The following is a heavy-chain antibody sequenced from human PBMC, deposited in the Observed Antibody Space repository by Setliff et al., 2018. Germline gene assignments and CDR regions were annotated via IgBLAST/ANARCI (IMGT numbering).Heavy chain of an antibody. CDR2: IRFDGTNK. Sequence: GGSLRLSCAASGFAFSAYSMHWVRQAPGKGLEWVAFIRFDGTNKYYVDSVKGRFTVSRDNSKDTLYLQMNSLRVEDSAIYYCVCFSWRGCSGDTCYSGDDSFDMWGQGTEVTVSS. CDR3: VCFSWRGCSGDTCYSGDDSFDM. D-gene: IGHD2-15*01. V-gene: IGHV3-30*02. J-gene: IGHJ3*02. CDR1: GFAFSAYS.